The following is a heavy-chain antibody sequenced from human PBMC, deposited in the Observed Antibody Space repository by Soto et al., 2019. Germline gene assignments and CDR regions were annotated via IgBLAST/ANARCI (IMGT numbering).Heavy chain of an antibody. D-gene: IGHD3-10*01. J-gene: IGHJ4*02. CDR2: IIPLFGTP. CDR3: ARDRDAYGSGKYYNRIDF. CDR1: EGSFSTYA. Sequence: QVQLVQSGAEVKKPGSSVKVSCKASEGSFSTYAISWLRQAPVQGIEWMGGIIPLFGTPNYAQRFQGRVTITADESTSTAYMELSRLRSEHTAVYYCARDRDAYGSGKYYNRIDFWGQGTLVPVSS. V-gene: IGHV1-69*01.